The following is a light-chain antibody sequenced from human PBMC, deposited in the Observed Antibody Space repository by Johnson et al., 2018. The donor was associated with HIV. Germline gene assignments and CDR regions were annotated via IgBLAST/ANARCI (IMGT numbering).Light chain of an antibody. CDR2: DNN. J-gene: IGLJ1*01. Sequence: QSVLTQPPSVSAAPGQKVTISCSGNNSNIGNNYVSWYQHLPGTAPKLLIYDNNKRPSGIPDPFSASKSGPSATLGITGLQTEDEAGYYCGAWDSSLRAYVCGTGTKVTVL. CDR3: GAWDSSLRAYV. CDR1: NSNIGNNY. V-gene: IGLV1-51*01.